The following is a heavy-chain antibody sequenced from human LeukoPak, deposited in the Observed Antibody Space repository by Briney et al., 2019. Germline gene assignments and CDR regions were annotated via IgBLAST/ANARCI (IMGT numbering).Heavy chain of an antibody. V-gene: IGHV4-4*07. CDR1: GGSISSYY. D-gene: IGHD3-3*01. CDR2: IYTSGST. CDR3: ARDTHYSDFWSGYSSEYYYYGMDV. J-gene: IGHJ6*02. Sequence: SGTLSLTCTVSGGSISSYYWSWIRQPAGKGLEWIGRIYTSGSTNYNPSLKSRVTMSVDTSKNQFSLKLSSVTAADTAVYYCARDTHYSDFWSGYSSEYYYYGMDVWGQGTTVTVSS.